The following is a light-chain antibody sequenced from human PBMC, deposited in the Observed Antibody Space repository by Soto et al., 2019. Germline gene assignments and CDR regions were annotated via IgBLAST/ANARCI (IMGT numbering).Light chain of an antibody. CDR1: SSNIGSNT. CDR3: AAWDDSLNGLYV. CDR2: SNN. J-gene: IGLJ1*01. V-gene: IGLV1-44*01. Sequence: QSVLTQPPSASGTPEQRVTISCSGSSSNIGSNTVNWYQQLPGTAPKLLIYSNNQRPLGVPDRFSGSKSGTSASLAISGLQSEDEADYYCAAWDDSLNGLYVFGTGTQLTVL.